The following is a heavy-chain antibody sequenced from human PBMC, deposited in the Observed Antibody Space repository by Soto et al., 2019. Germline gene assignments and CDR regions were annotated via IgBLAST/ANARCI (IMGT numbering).Heavy chain of an antibody. Sequence: GGSLRLSCAASGFSFTNFAMGWVRQAPGKGLEWVSGISGSGGATYYEDSVKGRFTISRDNSKNTLYLQMNGLRAEDTAVYYCARELTFRLGELSYSDYWGQGTLVTVSS. J-gene: IGHJ4*02. CDR1: GFSFTNFA. CDR3: ARELTFRLGELSYSDY. D-gene: IGHD3-16*02. CDR2: ISGSGGAT. V-gene: IGHV3-23*01.